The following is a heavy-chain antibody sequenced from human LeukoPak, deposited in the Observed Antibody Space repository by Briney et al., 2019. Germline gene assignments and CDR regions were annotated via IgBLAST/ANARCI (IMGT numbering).Heavy chain of an antibody. V-gene: IGHV4-59*08. D-gene: IGHD3-10*01. CDR2: IYYSGST. CDR3: ARHRGVGALT. Sequence: SETLSLTCTVSGGSISSYYWSWIRQPPGKGLEWIGNIYYSGSTNYNPSLKSRVTISVDMSKNQFSLRLSSVTAADTAVYYCARHRGVGALTWGQGTLVTVSS. CDR1: GGSISSYY. J-gene: IGHJ5*02.